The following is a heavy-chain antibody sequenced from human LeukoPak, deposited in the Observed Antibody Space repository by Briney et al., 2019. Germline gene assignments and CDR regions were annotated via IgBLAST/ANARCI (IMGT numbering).Heavy chain of an antibody. D-gene: IGHD3-3*01. Sequence: HPGGSLRLSCAASGFTFSSYAMHWVRQAPGKGLEWVAVISYDGDNEYYADSVKGRFTISRDNSKNTLYLQMNSLRAEDTAVYYCARDPGDQKFFPMYFDYWGQGTLVTVSS. CDR2: ISYDGDNE. J-gene: IGHJ4*02. V-gene: IGHV3-30-3*01. CDR3: ARDPGDQKFFPMYFDY. CDR1: GFTFSSYA.